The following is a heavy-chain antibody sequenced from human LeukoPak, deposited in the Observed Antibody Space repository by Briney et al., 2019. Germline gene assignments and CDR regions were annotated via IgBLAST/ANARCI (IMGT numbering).Heavy chain of an antibody. V-gene: IGHV3-21*01. Sequence: PGGSLRLSCAASGFTFSSYSMNWVRQAPGKGLEWVSSISSSSSYIYYADSVKGRFTISRDNAKNSLYLQMNSLRAEDTAVYYCARGLNIVATIPYYFDYWGQGTLVTVSS. D-gene: IGHD5-12*01. J-gene: IGHJ4*02. CDR1: GFTFSSYS. CDR2: ISSSSSYI. CDR3: ARGLNIVATIPYYFDY.